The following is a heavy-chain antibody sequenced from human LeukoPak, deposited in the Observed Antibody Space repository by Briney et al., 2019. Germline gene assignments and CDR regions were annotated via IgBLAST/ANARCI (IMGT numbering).Heavy chain of an antibody. D-gene: IGHD6-13*01. Sequence: PGGSLRLSCAASGFTFSSYGMHWVRQAPGKGLEWVAFIRYDGSNKYYADSVKGRFTISRDNSKNTLYLQMNSLRAEDTAMYYCAKSSSWYGDYYYYYMDVWGKGTTVTVSS. J-gene: IGHJ6*03. CDR3: AKSSSWYGDYYYYYMDV. CDR1: GFTFSSYG. V-gene: IGHV3-30*02. CDR2: IRYDGSNK.